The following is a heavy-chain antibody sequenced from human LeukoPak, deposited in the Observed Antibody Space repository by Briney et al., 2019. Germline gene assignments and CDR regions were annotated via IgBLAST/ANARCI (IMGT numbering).Heavy chain of an antibody. CDR2: FDPEDGET. Sequence: ASVKVSCKVSGYTLTELSMHWARQAPGKGLEWMGGFDPEDGETIYAQKFQGRVTMTEDTSTDIAYMELSSLRSEDTAVYYCATVSSSFKSGSYELDYWGQGTLVTVSS. V-gene: IGHV1-24*01. CDR1: GYTLTELS. J-gene: IGHJ4*02. CDR3: ATVSSSFKSGSYELDY. D-gene: IGHD1-26*01.